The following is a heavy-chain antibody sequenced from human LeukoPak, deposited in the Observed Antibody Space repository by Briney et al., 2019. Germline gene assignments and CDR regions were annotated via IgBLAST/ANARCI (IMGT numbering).Heavy chain of an antibody. D-gene: IGHD4-23*01. CDR1: GYTFTGYY. Sequence: ASVKVSCKASGYTFTGYYMHWVRQAPGQGLEWMGIINPSGGSTSYAQKFQGRVTMTRDMSTSTVYMELSSLRSEDTAVYYCRAVYGGTAFDYWGQGTLVTVSS. CDR2: INPSGGST. V-gene: IGHV1-46*01. CDR3: RAVYGGTAFDY. J-gene: IGHJ4*02.